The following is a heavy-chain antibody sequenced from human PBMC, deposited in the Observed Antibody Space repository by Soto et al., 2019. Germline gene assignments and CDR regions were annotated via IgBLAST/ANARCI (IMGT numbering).Heavy chain of an antibody. D-gene: IGHD3-16*01. CDR3: ARAGEALHHHYRMDV. V-gene: IGHV5-51*01. Sequence: GESLKISCKGSGYSFTSYWIGWVRQMPGKGLEWMGIIYPGDSDTRYSPSFQGQVTISADKSISTAYLQWSSLKASDTAMYYCARAGEALHHHYRMDVWAQRTTVSVSS. CDR1: GYSFTSYW. CDR2: IYPGDSDT. J-gene: IGHJ6*02.